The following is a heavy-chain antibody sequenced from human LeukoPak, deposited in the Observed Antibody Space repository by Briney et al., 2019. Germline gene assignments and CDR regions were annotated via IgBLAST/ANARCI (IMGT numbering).Heavy chain of an antibody. CDR2: TYYRSKWYN. D-gene: IGHD3-16*01. Sequence: SQTLSLTCAISGDSVSSNSVAWNWIRWSPSRGLEWPGRTYYRSKWYNDYAVSVESRINITPDTSKNQFSLQLNSVTPEDTALYYCVRDLGWLDPWGQGTLVTVSS. CDR1: GDSVSSNSVA. V-gene: IGHV6-1*01. J-gene: IGHJ5*02. CDR3: VRDLGWLDP.